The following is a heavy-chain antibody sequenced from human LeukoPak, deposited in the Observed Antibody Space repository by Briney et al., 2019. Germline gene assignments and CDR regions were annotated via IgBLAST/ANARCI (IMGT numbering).Heavy chain of an antibody. CDR3: AKVPGGIAVAGTGY. J-gene: IGHJ4*02. V-gene: IGHV3-23*01. Sequence: GGSLRLSCAASGFTFSSYSLSWVRQAPGKGLEWVSVISSSAGSTYYADSVQGRFTISRDNSINTLYLQMNSLRAEDTAVYYCAKVPGGIAVAGTGYWGQGTLVTVSS. D-gene: IGHD6-19*01. CDR2: ISSSAGST. CDR1: GFTFSSYS.